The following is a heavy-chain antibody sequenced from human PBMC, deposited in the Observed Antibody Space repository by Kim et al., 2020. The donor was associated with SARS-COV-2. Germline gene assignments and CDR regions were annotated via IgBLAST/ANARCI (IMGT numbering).Heavy chain of an antibody. V-gene: IGHV4-39*07. CDR3: AKLSGVGATNY. D-gene: IGHD1-26*01. Sequence: RQPPGKGLEWIGSIYYSGSTSYTPSLKSRVTIAVDTSKNQFSLKLSSVTAADTAVYYCAKLSGVGATNYWGQGTLVTVSS. J-gene: IGHJ4*02. CDR2: IYYSGST.